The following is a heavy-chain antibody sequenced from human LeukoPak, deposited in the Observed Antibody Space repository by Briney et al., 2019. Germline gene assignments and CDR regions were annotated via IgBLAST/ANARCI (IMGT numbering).Heavy chain of an antibody. D-gene: IGHD3-3*01. CDR2: MXPNXXNT. V-gene: IGHV1-8*01. Sequence: ASVKVSCKASGYTFTSYDINWVRQATGXXXXXMGWMXPNXXNTGYAQKFQGRVTMTRNTSISTAYMELSSLRSEDTAVYYCARSVRYYDFWSGSASHGMDVWGQGTTVTVSS. CDR1: GYTFTSYD. CDR3: ARSVRYYDFWSGSASHGMDV. J-gene: IGHJ6*02.